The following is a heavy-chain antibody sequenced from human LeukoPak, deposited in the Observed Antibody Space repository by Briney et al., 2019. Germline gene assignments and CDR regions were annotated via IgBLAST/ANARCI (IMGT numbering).Heavy chain of an antibody. Sequence: GGSLRLSCAASGFTFSSYSMNWARQAPGKGLEWVSSISSSSSYIYYADSVKGRFTISRDNAKNSLYLQMNSLRAEDTAVYYCARDRVPAAIRGNWFDPWGQGTLVTVSS. CDR2: ISSSSSYI. J-gene: IGHJ5*02. V-gene: IGHV3-21*01. CDR3: ARDRVPAAIRGNWFDP. D-gene: IGHD2-2*02. CDR1: GFTFSSYS.